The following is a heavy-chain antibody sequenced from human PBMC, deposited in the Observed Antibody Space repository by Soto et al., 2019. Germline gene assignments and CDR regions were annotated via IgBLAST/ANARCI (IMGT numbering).Heavy chain of an antibody. J-gene: IGHJ4*02. CDR3: ARVAETY. V-gene: IGHV1-46*01. CDR1: GYTFTIYY. CDR2: INPSGGST. D-gene: IGHD6-19*01. Sequence: ASVEVSCKASGYTFTIYYMHWVRQAPGQGLEWMGIINPSGGSTSYAQKFQGRVTITRDTSASTAYMELNSLRSEDTAVYYCARVAETYWGQGTLVTVSS.